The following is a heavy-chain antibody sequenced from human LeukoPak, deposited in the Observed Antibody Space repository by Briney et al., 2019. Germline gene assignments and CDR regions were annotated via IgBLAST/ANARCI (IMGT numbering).Heavy chain of an antibody. J-gene: IGHJ4*02. CDR3: TSDSSGYYYVNY. CDR1: GFTFSGSA. Sequence: PGGSLRLSCAASGFTFSGSAMHWVRQASGKGLEWVGRIRSKANSYATAYAASVKGRFTISRDDSKNTAYLQMNSLKTEDTAVYYCTSDSSGYYYVNYWGQGTLVTVSS. V-gene: IGHV3-73*01. D-gene: IGHD3-22*01. CDR2: IRSKANSYAT.